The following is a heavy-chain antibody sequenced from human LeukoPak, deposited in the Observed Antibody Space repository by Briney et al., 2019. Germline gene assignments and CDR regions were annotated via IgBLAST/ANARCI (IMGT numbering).Heavy chain of an antibody. CDR1: GGSISSYY. V-gene: IGHV3-23*01. Sequence: ETLSLTCTVSGGSISSYYWSWVRQAPGKGLEWVSAISGSGGSTYYADSVKGRFTISRDNSKNTLYLQMNSLRAEDTAVYYCANRLDYWGQGTLVTVSS. J-gene: IGHJ4*02. CDR2: ISGSGGST. CDR3: ANRLDY.